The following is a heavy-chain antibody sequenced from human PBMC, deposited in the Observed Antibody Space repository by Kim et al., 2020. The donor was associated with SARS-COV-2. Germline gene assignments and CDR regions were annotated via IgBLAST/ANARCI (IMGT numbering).Heavy chain of an antibody. CDR2: IDPSDSYT. CDR1: GYSFTSYW. D-gene: IGHD2-2*01. J-gene: IGHJ4*02. CDR3: ASCASSSTSCHFDY. V-gene: IGHV5-10-1*01. Sequence: GESLKISCKGSGYSFTSYWISWVRQMPGKVLEWMGRIDPSDSYTNYSPSFQGHVTISADKSISTAYLQWSSLKASDTAMYYCASCASSSTSCHFDYWGQGTLVTVSS.